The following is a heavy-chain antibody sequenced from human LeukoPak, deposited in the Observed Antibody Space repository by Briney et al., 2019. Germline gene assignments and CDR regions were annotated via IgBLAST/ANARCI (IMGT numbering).Heavy chain of an antibody. J-gene: IGHJ4*02. Sequence: SETLSLTCAVYGRSFSGYYWSWIRQPPGKGLEWIGEINHIGSTNYNPSLKGRVTISVDTSKNQFSLKLSSVTAADTAVYYCARGKMGLLRYYDYWGQGTLVTVSS. CDR2: INHIGST. V-gene: IGHV4-34*01. CDR1: GRSFSGYY. CDR3: ARGKMGLLRYYDY. D-gene: IGHD3-9*01.